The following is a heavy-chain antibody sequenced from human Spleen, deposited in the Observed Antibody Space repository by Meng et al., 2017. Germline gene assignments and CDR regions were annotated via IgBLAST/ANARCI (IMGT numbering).Heavy chain of an antibody. CDR2: IYHSGYT. V-gene: IGHV4-38-2*02. D-gene: IGHD3-22*01. J-gene: IGHJ4*02. CDR3: AREHYDSSSYYYRWYYFDD. Sequence: SETLSLTCTVSGYSISSGYYSGWIRQPPGKGLEWIGSIYHSGYTYYNPSLKSRVTMSVDTAKNQFSLKLRSVTATDTAVYYCAREHYDSSSYYYRWYYFDDWGQGTLVTVSS. CDR1: GYSISSGYY.